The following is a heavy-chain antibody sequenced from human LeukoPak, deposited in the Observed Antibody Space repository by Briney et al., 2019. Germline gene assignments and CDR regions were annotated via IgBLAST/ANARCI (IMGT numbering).Heavy chain of an antibody. Sequence: SQTLSLTCAISGYSVSSNTAAWYWTRQSPSRGLEWLGRTYYRSRWSYEYAVSVRSRITINVDTSKNQFSLQLNSVTPEHTAVYYCARDPSDDQGLDYWGQGTLVTVSS. V-gene: IGHV6-1*01. CDR3: ARDPSDDQGLDY. CDR1: GYSVSSNTAA. CDR2: TYYRSRWSY. J-gene: IGHJ4*02. D-gene: IGHD3-16*01.